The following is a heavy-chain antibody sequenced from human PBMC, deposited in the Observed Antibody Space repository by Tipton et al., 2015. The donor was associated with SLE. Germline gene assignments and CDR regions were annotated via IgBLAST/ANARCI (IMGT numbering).Heavy chain of an antibody. D-gene: IGHD1-1*01. CDR1: GGSFRSSTYY. J-gene: IGHJ5*02. CDR2: IYYSGGS. V-gene: IGHV4-39*02. CDR3: ARDLNWDDVGNWFDP. Sequence: TLSLTCTVSGGSFRSSTYYWGWIRQPPGKGLEWIGSIYYSGGSFYNPSLKSRVTISVDTSKNQFSLKLSSVTAADSAVYYCARDLNWDDVGNWFDPWGQGTLVTVSS.